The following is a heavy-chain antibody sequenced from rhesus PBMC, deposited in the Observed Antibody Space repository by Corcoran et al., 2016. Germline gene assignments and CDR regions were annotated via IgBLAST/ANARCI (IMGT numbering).Heavy chain of an antibody. Sequence: QLQLQESGPGLVKPSETLSVTCAVSGGSISSSYWSWIRQAPGKGLEWIGYIYGSGSSTNYNPSLKRRVTLSVDTSKNQLSRKLSSVAAADTAVYYCASAGNWNYGGFDYWGQGVLVTVSS. CDR3: ASAGNWNYGGFDY. CDR1: GGSISSSY. CDR2: IYGSGSST. V-gene: IGHV4-169*02. D-gene: IGHD1-26*01. J-gene: IGHJ4*01.